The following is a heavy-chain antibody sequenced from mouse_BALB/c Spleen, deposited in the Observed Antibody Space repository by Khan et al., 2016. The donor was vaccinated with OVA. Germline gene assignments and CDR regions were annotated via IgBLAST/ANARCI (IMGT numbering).Heavy chain of an antibody. J-gene: IGHJ4*01. CDR2: IWGGGNT. V-gene: IGHV2-6-5*01. Sequence: QVQLKESGPGLVAPSQSLSITCTVSGFSLSDYGVSWIRQPPGKGLEWLGVIWGGGNTYYNSALKSRLSISKENSKSQVFLKMNSLQTDDTAIYYCAKGLWSYYFALDYWGQGTSVTVSS. CDR1: GFSLSDYG. D-gene: IGHD1-1*02. CDR3: AKGLWSYYFALDY.